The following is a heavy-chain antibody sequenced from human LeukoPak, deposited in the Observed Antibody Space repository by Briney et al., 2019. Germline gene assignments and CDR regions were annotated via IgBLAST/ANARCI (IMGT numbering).Heavy chain of an antibody. Sequence: SETLSLTCDVSGVSISGTNYYWGWIRQPPGKGLEWIGSIYYSGSTYYNPSLKSRVTISVDTSKNQFSLRLSSVTAADTAVYYCAREHIVVVIAIRYNWFDPWGQGTLVTVSS. D-gene: IGHD2-21*01. V-gene: IGHV4-39*02. CDR3: AREHIVVVIAIRYNWFDP. CDR2: IYYSGST. CDR1: GVSISGTNYY. J-gene: IGHJ5*02.